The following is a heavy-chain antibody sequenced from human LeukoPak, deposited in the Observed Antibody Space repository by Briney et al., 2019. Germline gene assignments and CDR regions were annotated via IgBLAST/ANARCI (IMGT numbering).Heavy chain of an antibody. Sequence: SVKVSCKASGGTFSSYTISWVRQAPGQGLEWMGRIIPILGIANYAQKFQGRVTITADKSTSTAYVELSSLRSEDTAVYYCARDRDYDFWSGRDPNWFDPWGQGTLVTVSS. V-gene: IGHV1-69*04. CDR2: IIPILGIA. CDR3: ARDRDYDFWSGRDPNWFDP. J-gene: IGHJ5*02. CDR1: GGTFSSYT. D-gene: IGHD3-3*01.